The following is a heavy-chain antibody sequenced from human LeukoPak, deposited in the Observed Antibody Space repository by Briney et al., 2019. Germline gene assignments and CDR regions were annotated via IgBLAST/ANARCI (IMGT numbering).Heavy chain of an antibody. Sequence: PGGSLRLSCAVSGFTVSNDYMSWVRQAPGKGLEWVSSISSGGGPTYYADSVKGRFTVSRDNSKNTVYLQVNSLRAEDTAVYYCAKRMPYYFDHWGQGTLVTVSS. D-gene: IGHD2-2*01. V-gene: IGHV3-23*01. J-gene: IGHJ4*02. CDR3: AKRMPYYFDH. CDR2: ISSGGGPT. CDR1: GFTVSNDY.